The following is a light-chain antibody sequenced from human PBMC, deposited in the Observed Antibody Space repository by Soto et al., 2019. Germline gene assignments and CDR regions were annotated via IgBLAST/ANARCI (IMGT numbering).Light chain of an antibody. J-gene: IGKJ3*01. CDR2: GAS. CDR1: QSVNSNY. CDR3: HQYGRSPPYT. Sequence: EIVLTQSPGTLSLSPGERATLSCRASQSVNSNYLAWYQQRPGQAPRLLIYGASSRATGIPDRFSGSSSGTEFTLTISRLEPEDFAVYYCHQYGRSPPYTFGPGTKVDIK. V-gene: IGKV3-20*01.